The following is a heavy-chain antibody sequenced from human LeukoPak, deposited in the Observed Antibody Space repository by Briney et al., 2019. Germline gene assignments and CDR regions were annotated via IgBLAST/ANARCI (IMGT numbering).Heavy chain of an antibody. CDR1: GGTFSNYA. V-gene: IGHV1-69*13. D-gene: IGHD4-23*01. CDR3: ARGWLAETAVVTPYNY. CDR2: IIPIFGTA. Sequence: SVKVSCKASGGTFSNYAINWVRQAPGQGLEWMGGIIPIFGTAHYAQKFQGRVAITADEFTSTAYMELSSLRSEDTAVYYCARGWLAETAVVTPYNYWGQGTLVTVSS. J-gene: IGHJ4*02.